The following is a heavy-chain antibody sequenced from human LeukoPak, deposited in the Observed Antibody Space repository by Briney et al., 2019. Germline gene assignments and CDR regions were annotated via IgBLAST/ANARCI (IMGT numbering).Heavy chain of an antibody. CDR2: INPSGGST. V-gene: IGHV1-46*01. D-gene: IGHD2-2*01. J-gene: IGHJ4*02. CDR3: AREIPYCSSTSCPFGY. Sequence: ASVKVSCKASRYTFTSDYMHWVRQAPGQGLEWMGIINPSGGSTNYAQKFQGRVTMTRDTSTSTVYMELSSLRSEDTAVYYCAREIPYCSSTSCPFGYWGQGTLVTVSS. CDR1: RYTFTSDY.